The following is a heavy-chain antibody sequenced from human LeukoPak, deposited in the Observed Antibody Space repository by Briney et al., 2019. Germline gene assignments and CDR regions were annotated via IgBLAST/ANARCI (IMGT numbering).Heavy chain of an antibody. J-gene: IGHJ4*02. CDR1: GFTVSSNS. D-gene: IGHD4/OR15-4a*01. V-gene: IGHV3-53*01. CDR3: ARRAGAYSHPYDY. Sequence: GGSLRLSCTVSGFTVSSNSMSCVRQAPGKGLEWVSFIYSDNTHYLHSLWGRFTICRDNSKNTLYLQMNSLRAEDTAVYYCARRAGAYSHPYDYWGQGNLVTGSS. CDR2: IYSDNT.